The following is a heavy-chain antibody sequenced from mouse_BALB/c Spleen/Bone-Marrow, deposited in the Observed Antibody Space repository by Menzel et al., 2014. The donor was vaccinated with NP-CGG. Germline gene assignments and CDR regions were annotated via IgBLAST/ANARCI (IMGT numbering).Heavy chain of an antibody. CDR1: GYTFTSYW. V-gene: IGHV1S81*02. D-gene: IGHD2-2*01. CDR2: IDPGTGRT. J-gene: IGHJ2*01. Sequence: QVQLQQSGAELVKPGASVKLSCKASGYTFTSYWMHWVKQRPGQGLAWIGEIDPGTGRTDYNKKFKSRATLTVDKSSSTAYMHLSSLTSEDSAVYYCARINGYDYWGQGTTLTVSS. CDR3: ARINGYDY.